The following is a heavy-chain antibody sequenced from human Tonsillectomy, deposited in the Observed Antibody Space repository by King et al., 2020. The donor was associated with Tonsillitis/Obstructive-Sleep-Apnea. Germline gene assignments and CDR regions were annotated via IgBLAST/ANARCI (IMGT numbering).Heavy chain of an antibody. CDR3: ARQHPPDDYYDSSSYSHAFAY. Sequence: VQLVESGAEVKKPGASVKVSCKASGYTFTSYVMHWVRQAPGQRLEWMGWINAGNGNTKYSQKFQGRVTITRDTSASTAYMELSSLRSEDTAVYYCARQHPPDDYYDSSSYSHAFAYWGQGTLVTVSS. J-gene: IGHJ4*02. CDR2: INAGNGNT. D-gene: IGHD3-22*01. CDR1: GYTFTSYV. V-gene: IGHV1-3*01.